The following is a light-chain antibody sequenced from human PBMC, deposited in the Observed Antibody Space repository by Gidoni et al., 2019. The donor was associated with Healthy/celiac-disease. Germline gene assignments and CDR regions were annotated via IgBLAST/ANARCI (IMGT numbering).Light chain of an antibody. CDR2: AAS. J-gene: IGKJ1*01. V-gene: IGKV1-39*01. CDR3: QQSYSTPRT. Sequence: DIQIPKSPSSLSASVGDRVTITCRASQSISSYLNWYQQKPGKAPKLLIYAASSLQSGVPSRFSGSGSGTDFTLTISSLQPEDFATYYCQQSYSTPRTFGQGTKVEIK. CDR1: QSISSY.